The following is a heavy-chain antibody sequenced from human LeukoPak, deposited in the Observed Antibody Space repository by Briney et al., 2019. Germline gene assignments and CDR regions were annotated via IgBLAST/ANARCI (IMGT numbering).Heavy chain of an antibody. CDR1: GDSISNYY. CDR2: IYTSGST. Sequence: PSETLSLTCIASGDSISNYYWSWIRQPAGKGLEWIGRIYTSGSTNYNPSLKSRVTMSVDTSKNQSSLKLSSVTAADTAVYYCAREAAAGTFYFDYWGQGTLVTVSS. CDR3: AREAAAGTFYFDY. V-gene: IGHV4-4*07. D-gene: IGHD6-13*01. J-gene: IGHJ4*02.